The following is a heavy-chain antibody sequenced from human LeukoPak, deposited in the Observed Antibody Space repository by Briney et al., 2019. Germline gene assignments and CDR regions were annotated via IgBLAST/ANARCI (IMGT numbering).Heavy chain of an antibody. CDR3: ARVVTGTTPRHAFDI. CDR2: ISAYNGNT. V-gene: IGHV1-18*01. CDR1: GYTFTSYG. J-gene: IGHJ3*02. Sequence: ASVKVSCKASGYTFTSYGISWVRQAPGQGLEWMGWISAYNGNTNYAQKLQGRVTMTTDTSTSTAYMELRSLRSDDTAVYYCARVVTGTTPRHAFDIWGQGTMVTVSS. D-gene: IGHD1-14*01.